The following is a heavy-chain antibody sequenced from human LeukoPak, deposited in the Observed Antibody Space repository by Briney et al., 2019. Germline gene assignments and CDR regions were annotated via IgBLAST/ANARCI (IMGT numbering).Heavy chain of an antibody. D-gene: IGHD2-2*01. CDR1: GYTFTGYY. J-gene: IGHJ4*02. CDR2: INPNSGGT. Sequence: ASVKVSCKASGYTFTGYYMHWVRQAPGQGLEWMGWINPNSGGTNYAQKFQGRVTMTRDTSISTAYMELSRLRSDDTAVYYCASSEIGSSYQLLSVDYWGQGTLVTVSS. V-gene: IGHV1-2*02. CDR3: ASSEIGSSYQLLSVDY.